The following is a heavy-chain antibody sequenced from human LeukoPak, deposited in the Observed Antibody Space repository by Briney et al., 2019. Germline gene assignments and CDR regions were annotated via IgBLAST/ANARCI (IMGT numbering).Heavy chain of an antibody. CDR1: GGSFSGYY. CDR3: ARWSPYYYDSSGYYSKYYFDY. Sequence: SETLSLTCAVYGGSFSGYYWSLIRQPPGKGLEWIGEINHSGSTNYNPSLKSRVTISVDTSKNQFSLKLSSVTAADTAVYYCARWSPYYYDSSGYYSKYYFDYWGQGTLVTVSS. J-gene: IGHJ4*02. D-gene: IGHD3-22*01. V-gene: IGHV4-34*01. CDR2: INHSGST.